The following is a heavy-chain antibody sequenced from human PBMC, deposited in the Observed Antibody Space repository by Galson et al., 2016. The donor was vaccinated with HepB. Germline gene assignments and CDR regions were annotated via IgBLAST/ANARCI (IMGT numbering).Heavy chain of an antibody. D-gene: IGHD3-3*01. V-gene: IGHV4/OR15-8*01. CDR3: AREPSSTIFAVVHYYYYMDV. Sequence: LVKPTQTLTLTCSFSGFSLTTNGVGVGWIRQPPGKGLGWIGEISHSGNANYNPSLKSRVTISVDTSKNQFSLKLTSLTAADTAVYYCAREPSSTIFAVVHYYYYMDVWGRGTTVTVSS. CDR1: GFSLTTNGVG. J-gene: IGHJ6*03. CDR2: ISHSGNA.